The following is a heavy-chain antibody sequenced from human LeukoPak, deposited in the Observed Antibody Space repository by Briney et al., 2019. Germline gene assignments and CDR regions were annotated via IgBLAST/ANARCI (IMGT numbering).Heavy chain of an antibody. CDR3: ARDLGCSGGSCFTHWFDP. J-gene: IGHJ5*02. D-gene: IGHD2-15*01. CDR1: GGSISSSNW. CDR2: IYHSGST. V-gene: IGHV4-4*02. Sequence: PSETLSLTCAVSGGSISSSNWWSWVRQPPGKGLEWIGEIYHSGSTNYNPSLKSRVTISVDRSKNQFSLKLSSVTAADTAVYYCARDLGCSGGSCFTHWFDPWGQGTLVTVSS.